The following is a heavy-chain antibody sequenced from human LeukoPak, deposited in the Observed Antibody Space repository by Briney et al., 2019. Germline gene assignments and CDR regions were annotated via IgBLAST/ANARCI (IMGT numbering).Heavy chain of an antibody. CDR3: ARVGYSSSWYGGYYYYYMDV. D-gene: IGHD6-13*01. CDR1: GGSISSSSYY. J-gene: IGHJ6*03. V-gene: IGHV4-39*07. Sequence: PSETLSLTCTVSGGSISSSSYYWGWIRQPRGKGLEWIGSIYYSGSTYYNPSLKSRVTISVDTSKNQFSLKLSSVTAADTAVYYCARVGYSSSWYGGYYYYYMDVWGKGTTVTVSS. CDR2: IYYSGST.